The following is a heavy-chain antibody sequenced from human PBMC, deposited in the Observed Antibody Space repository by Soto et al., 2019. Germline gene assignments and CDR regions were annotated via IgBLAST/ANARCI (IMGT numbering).Heavy chain of an antibody. V-gene: IGHV1-18*01. J-gene: IGHJ5*02. CDR2: ISAYNGNT. Sequence: QVQLVQSGAEVKKPGASVKVSCKASGYTFTSYGISWVRQAPGQGLEWMGWISAYNGNTNYAQKLQGRVTMTTDTATSRAYMDLRSLRSDDKAVYYCARGRYCSGGSCLTRWFDPWGQGTLVTVSS. D-gene: IGHD2-15*01. CDR1: GYTFTSYG. CDR3: ARGRYCSGGSCLTRWFDP.